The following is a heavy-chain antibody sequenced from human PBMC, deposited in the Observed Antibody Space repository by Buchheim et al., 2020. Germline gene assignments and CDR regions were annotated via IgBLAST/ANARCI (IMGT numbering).Heavy chain of an antibody. CDR1: GFTFSSYS. D-gene: IGHD4-17*01. CDR3: ASTLYGDPFDY. V-gene: IGHV3-48*01. Sequence: EVQLVESGGGLVQPGGSLRLSCAASGFTFSSYSMNWVRQAPGKGLEWVSYISSISSTIYYADSVKGRFTISRDNAKNSLYLQMNSLRAEDTAVYYCASTLYGDPFDYWGQGTL. CDR2: ISSISSTI. J-gene: IGHJ4*02.